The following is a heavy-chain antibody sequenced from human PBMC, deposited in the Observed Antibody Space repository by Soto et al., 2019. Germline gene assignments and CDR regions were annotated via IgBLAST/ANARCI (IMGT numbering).Heavy chain of an antibody. CDR1: GFTFSSYG. D-gene: IGHD4-17*01. V-gene: IGHV3-33*01. J-gene: IGHJ4*02. Sequence: PGGSLRLCYEASGFTFSSYGMHGVRQATGKWLEWVAVIWYDGSNKYYANSVKGRFTISRDNSKNTLYLQMNSLRAEDTAVYYCARGDPDYGDPFDYWGQGTLVTVSS. CDR2: IWYDGSNK. CDR3: ARGDPDYGDPFDY.